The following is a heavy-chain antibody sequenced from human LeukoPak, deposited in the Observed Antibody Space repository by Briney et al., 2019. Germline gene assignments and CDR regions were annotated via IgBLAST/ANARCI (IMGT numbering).Heavy chain of an antibody. CDR2: MYYSGTT. D-gene: IGHD5-18*01. J-gene: IGHJ4*02. CDR3: ARAGSIYGWFDY. Sequence: SETLSLTCSVSGGSISTYSWSWIRLPPGKGLEWVGHMYYSGTTKYNPSLKSRVTISVDTSKNQFSLRLSSVTAADTAVYFCARAGSIYGWFDYWDQGTLVTVSS. V-gene: IGHV4-59*13. CDR1: GGSISTYS.